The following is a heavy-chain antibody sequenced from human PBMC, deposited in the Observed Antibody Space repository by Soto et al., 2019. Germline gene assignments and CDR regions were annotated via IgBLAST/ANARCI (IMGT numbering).Heavy chain of an antibody. Sequence: SETLSHTCTVSGGSISSSSYYWGWIRQPPGKGLEWIGSIYYSGSTYYNPSLKSRVTISVDKSKNQFSLKLSSVTAADTAVYYCARDASFSDYYDSSGYYYWGQGTLVTVSS. CDR1: GGSISSSSYY. CDR2: IYYSGST. CDR3: ARDASFSDYYDSSGYYY. J-gene: IGHJ4*02. V-gene: IGHV4-39*07. D-gene: IGHD3-22*01.